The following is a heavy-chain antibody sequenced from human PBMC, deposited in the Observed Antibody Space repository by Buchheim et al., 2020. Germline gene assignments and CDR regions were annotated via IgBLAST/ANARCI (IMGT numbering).Heavy chain of an antibody. V-gene: IGHV3-23*01. CDR1: GFTFSSYA. CDR3: PNARPASCGGDCYSRY. Sequence: EVQLLESGGGLVQPGGSLRLSCAASGFTFSSYAMSWVRQAPGKGLEWVSAISGSGGSTYYADSVKGRFTISRDNSKNTLYLQMNSLRADDTAVYYCPNARPASCGGDCYSRYWGQGTL. CDR2: ISGSGGST. J-gene: IGHJ4*02. D-gene: IGHD2-21*02.